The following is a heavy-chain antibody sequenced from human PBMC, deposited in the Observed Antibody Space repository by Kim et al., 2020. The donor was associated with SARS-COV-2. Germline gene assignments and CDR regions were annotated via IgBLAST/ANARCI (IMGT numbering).Heavy chain of an antibody. Sequence: SETLSLTCTVSGGSISSSSYYWGWIRQPPGKGLEWIGSIYYSGSTYYNPSLKSRVTISVDTSKNQFSLKLSSVTAADTAVYYCARLRYSPSYYFDYWGQGTLVTVSS. D-gene: IGHD1-26*01. V-gene: IGHV4-39*01. CDR2: IYYSGST. CDR3: ARLRYSPSYYFDY. J-gene: IGHJ4*02. CDR1: GGSISSSSYY.